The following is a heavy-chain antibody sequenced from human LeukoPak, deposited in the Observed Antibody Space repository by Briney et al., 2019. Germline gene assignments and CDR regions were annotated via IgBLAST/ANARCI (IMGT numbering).Heavy chain of an antibody. Sequence: GGSLRLSCAASGFTFSSYWMSWVRQAPGKGLEWVANIKQDGREKYYVDSVKGRCTISRDNAKNSLYLQMNSLRAEDTAVYYCARVRVPKRITMIVVVMGYFDYWGQGTLVTVSS. CDR2: IKQDGREK. V-gene: IGHV3-7*01. J-gene: IGHJ4*02. CDR1: GFTFSSYW. D-gene: IGHD3-22*01. CDR3: ARVRVPKRITMIVVVMGYFDY.